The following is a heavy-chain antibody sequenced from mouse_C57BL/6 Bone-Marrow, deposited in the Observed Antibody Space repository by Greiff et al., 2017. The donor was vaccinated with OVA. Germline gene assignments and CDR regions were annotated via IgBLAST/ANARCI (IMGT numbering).Heavy chain of an antibody. CDR2: IDPETGGT. Sequence: LVESGAELVRPGASVTLSCKASGYTFTDYEMHWVKQTPVHGLEWIGAIDPETGGTAYNQKFKGKAILTADKSSSTAYMELRSLTSEDSAVYYCTRALFYYGSSSWFAYWGQGTLVTVSA. J-gene: IGHJ3*01. D-gene: IGHD1-1*01. CDR3: TRALFYYGSSSWFAY. V-gene: IGHV1-15*01. CDR1: GYTFTDYE.